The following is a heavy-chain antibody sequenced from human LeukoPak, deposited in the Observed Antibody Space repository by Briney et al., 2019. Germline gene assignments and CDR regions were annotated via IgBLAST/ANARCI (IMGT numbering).Heavy chain of an antibody. CDR2: ISAYNGNT. V-gene: IGHV1-18*01. CDR3: ARDRRNCSSTSCYDY. CDR1: GYTFTSYG. J-gene: IGHJ4*02. Sequence: GASVKVSCKASGYTFTSYGISWVRQAPGQGLEWMGWISAYNGNTNYAQKLQGRVTMTTDTSTSTAYMELRSLRSDDTAVYYCARDRRNCSSTSCYDYWGQGTLVTVSS. D-gene: IGHD2-2*01.